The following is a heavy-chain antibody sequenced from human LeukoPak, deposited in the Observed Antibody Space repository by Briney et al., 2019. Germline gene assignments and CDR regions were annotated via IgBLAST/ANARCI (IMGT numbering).Heavy chain of an antibody. Sequence: GESLKISCEGSGYSFTSYWIGWVRQRPGRGLGWMGIIYPGDSDTTYSPSFQGQGTISVDKSISTAYLQGSSLNASDTAMYFCAIQGSGSNDAFNLWARGTMVTVSS. CDR3: AIQGSGSNDAFNL. J-gene: IGHJ3*01. CDR2: IYPGDSDT. CDR1: GYSFTSYW. V-gene: IGHV5-51*01. D-gene: IGHD1-26*01.